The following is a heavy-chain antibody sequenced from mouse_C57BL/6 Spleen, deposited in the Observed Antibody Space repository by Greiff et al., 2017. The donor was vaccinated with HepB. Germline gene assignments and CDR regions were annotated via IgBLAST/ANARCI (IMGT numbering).Heavy chain of an antibody. D-gene: IGHD2-1*01. V-gene: IGHV5-9*01. CDR3: ARQDGNSWYFDV. CDR2: ISGGGGNT. Sequence: EVKLVESGGGLVKPGGSLKLSCAASGFTFSSYTMSWVRQTPEKRLEWVATISGGGGNTYYPDSVKGRLTISRDNAKNTLYLQMSSLRSEDTALYYCARQDGNSWYFDVWGTGTTVTVSS. J-gene: IGHJ1*03. CDR1: GFTFSSYT.